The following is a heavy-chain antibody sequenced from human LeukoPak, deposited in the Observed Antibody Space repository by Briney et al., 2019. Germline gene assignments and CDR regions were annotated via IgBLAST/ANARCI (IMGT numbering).Heavy chain of an antibody. V-gene: IGHV3-30*18. CDR1: GFTFSSYG. J-gene: IGHJ4*02. D-gene: IGHD6-13*01. CDR3: AKGTREQQLAVDY. CDR2: ISYDGSNK. Sequence: GGSLRLSCAASGFTFSSYGMHWVRQAPGKGLEGVAVISYDGSNKYYADSVKGRFTISRDNSKNTLYLQMNSLRAEDTAVYSCAKGTREQQLAVDYWGQGTLVTVSS.